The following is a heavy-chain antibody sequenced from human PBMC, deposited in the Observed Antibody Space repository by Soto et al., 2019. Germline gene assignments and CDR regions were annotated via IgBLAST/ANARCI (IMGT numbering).Heavy chain of an antibody. D-gene: IGHD3-10*01. CDR3: AKALVYYYYGMDV. Sequence: GGSLRLSCAASGFTFSSYAMRWVRQAPGKGLEWVAVISYDGSNKYYADSVKGRFTISRDNSKNTLYLQMNSLRAEDTAVYYCAKALVYYYYGMDVWGQGTTVTVSS. V-gene: IGHV3-30-3*01. J-gene: IGHJ6*02. CDR1: GFTFSSYA. CDR2: ISYDGSNK.